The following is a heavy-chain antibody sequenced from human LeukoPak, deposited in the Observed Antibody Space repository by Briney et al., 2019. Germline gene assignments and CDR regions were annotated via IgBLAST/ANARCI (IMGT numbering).Heavy chain of an antibody. CDR3: ARSRIAAASGPLWAFDI. CDR2: IYPGDSDT. CDR1: GYSFTTYW. D-gene: IGHD6-13*01. Sequence: GESLKISCTASGYSFTTYWIGWVRQMPGEGLEWMGIIYPGDSDTRYSPSFQGQVTLSADKSISTAYLQWSSLKASDTAMYYCARSRIAAASGPLWAFDIWGQGTMVTVSS. J-gene: IGHJ3*02. V-gene: IGHV5-51*01.